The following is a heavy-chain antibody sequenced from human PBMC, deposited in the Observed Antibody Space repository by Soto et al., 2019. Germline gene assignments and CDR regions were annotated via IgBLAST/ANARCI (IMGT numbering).Heavy chain of an antibody. J-gene: IGHJ4*02. CDR3: ARVPLNYYDSSGYYKYFDY. V-gene: IGHV1-8*01. D-gene: IGHD3-22*01. CDR1: GYTFTSYD. CDR2: MNPNSGNT. Sequence: QVQLVQSGAEVKKPGASVKVSCKASGYTFTSYDINWVRQATGQGLEWMGWMNPNSGNTGYAQKFQGRVTMTRNTSISTAYMELSSLRSEDTAVYYCARVPLNYYDSSGYYKYFDYWGQGTLVTVSS.